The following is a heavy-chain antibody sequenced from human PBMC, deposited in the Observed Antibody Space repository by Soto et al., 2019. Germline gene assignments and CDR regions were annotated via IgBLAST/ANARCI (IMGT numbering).Heavy chain of an antibody. Sequence: ASVKVSCKASGYSLTSYVMHWVRQAPGQRLEWMGWINTGNGDTKYSQKFQGRVTMTTDTSASTVYMELKSLRSDDTAVYYCSRVTSNYNFWSGSGVWYFDYWGQGTLVTVSS. CDR2: INTGNGDT. CDR1: GYSLTSYV. D-gene: IGHD3-3*01. CDR3: SRVTSNYNFWSGSGVWYFDY. J-gene: IGHJ4*02. V-gene: IGHV1-3*04.